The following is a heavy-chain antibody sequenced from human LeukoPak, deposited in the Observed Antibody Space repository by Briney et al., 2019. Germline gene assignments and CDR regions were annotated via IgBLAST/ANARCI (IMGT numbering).Heavy chain of an antibody. CDR1: GFTFSSYE. CDR2: ISSSGSTI. J-gene: IGHJ1*01. V-gene: IGHV3-48*03. Sequence: PGGSLRLSCAASGFTFSSYEMNWVRQAPGKGLEWVSYISSSGSTIYYADSVKGRFTISRDNAKNSLYLQMNSLRAEGTAVYYCARSRDYGDYEHWGQGTLVTVSS. D-gene: IGHD4-17*01. CDR3: ARSRDYGDYEH.